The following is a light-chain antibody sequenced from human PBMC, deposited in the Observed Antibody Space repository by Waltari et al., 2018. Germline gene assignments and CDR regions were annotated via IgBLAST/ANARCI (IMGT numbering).Light chain of an antibody. J-gene: IGKJ5*01. CDR1: QSVSSS. Sequence: IVLSHSPSTLSLSPRESSTLSCRASQSVSSSLAWYQQKPGQAPRLLIYATSFRATGIPARFSGSGSGTDFTLTITSLEPEDFAVYYCQEYSSWPSITFGQGTRLEIK. CDR3: QEYSSWPSIT. CDR2: ATS. V-gene: IGKV3-11*01.